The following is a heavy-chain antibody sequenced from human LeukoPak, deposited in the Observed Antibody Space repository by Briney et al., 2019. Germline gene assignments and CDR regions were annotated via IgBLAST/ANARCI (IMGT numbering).Heavy chain of an antibody. D-gene: IGHD2-2*01. CDR2: IIPIFGTA. CDR1: GGTFSSYA. V-gene: IGHV1-69*01. J-gene: IGHJ3*02. CDR3: ARGQAVVVPAANAFDI. Sequence: GSSVKVSCKASGGTFSSYAISWVRQAPGQGLEWMGGIIPIFGTANYAQKFQGRVTITADESTSTAYMELSSLRSEDTAVYYCARGQAVVVPAANAFDIWGQGTMVTVSS.